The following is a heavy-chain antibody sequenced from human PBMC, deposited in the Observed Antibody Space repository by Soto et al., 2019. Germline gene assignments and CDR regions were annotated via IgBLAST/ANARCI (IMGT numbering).Heavy chain of an antibody. CDR1: GGTFSSYA. J-gene: IGHJ4*02. CDR2: IIPIFGNT. Sequence: SVKVSCKASGGTFSSYAISWVRQAPGQGLEWMGGIIPIFGNTKYSQKFQGRVTITRDTSASTAYMELSSLRSEDTAVYYCARDILFDYWGQGTLVTVSS. CDR3: ARDILFDY. D-gene: IGHD2-15*01. V-gene: IGHV1-69*05.